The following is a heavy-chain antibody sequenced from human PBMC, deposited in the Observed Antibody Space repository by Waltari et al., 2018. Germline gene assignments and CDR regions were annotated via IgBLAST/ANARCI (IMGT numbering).Heavy chain of an antibody. V-gene: IGHV1-2*02. Sequence: QVQLVQSGAEVKKPGASVKVSCKASGYTFTGYYMHWVRQAPGQGLEWREWINPTRGGPTYAQKFQGGVTLTRATPISTAYMELSRLISDDTAVYYCARRGQQLVQWFDPWGQGPLVTVSS. CDR3: ARRGQQLVQWFDP. D-gene: IGHD6-13*01. J-gene: IGHJ5*02. CDR1: GYTFTGYY. CDR2: INPTRGGP.